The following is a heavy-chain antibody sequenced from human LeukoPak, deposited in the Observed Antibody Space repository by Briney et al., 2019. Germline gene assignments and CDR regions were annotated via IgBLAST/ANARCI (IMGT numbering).Heavy chain of an antibody. V-gene: IGHV4-39*01. D-gene: IGHD4-17*01. CDR2: IYYSGST. CDR3: ARLEDYGESTHLPDY. CDR1: GGSISSSSYY. Sequence: KTSETLSLTCTVSGGSISSSSYYWGWLRQPPGKGLEWIGSIYYSGSTYYNPSLKSRVTISVDTSKNQFSLKLSSVTAADTAVYYCARLEDYGESTHLPDYWGQGTLVTVSS. J-gene: IGHJ4*02.